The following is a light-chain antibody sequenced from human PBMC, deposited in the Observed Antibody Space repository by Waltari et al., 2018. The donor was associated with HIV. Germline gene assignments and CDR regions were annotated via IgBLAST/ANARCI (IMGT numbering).Light chain of an antibody. CDR2: DNT. V-gene: IGLV1-40*01. CDR1: GSNIGAGSA. CDR3: QSYDSSLRGV. J-gene: IGLJ3*02. Sequence: QSVLTQPPSVSGAPGQRVTISCSGSGSNIGAGSAVHWYQQLPGSAPKLLIYDNTKRPAGVPDRFSGSKSGTSASLAITGLQAEDEADYYCQSYDSSLRGVFGGGTKLTVL.